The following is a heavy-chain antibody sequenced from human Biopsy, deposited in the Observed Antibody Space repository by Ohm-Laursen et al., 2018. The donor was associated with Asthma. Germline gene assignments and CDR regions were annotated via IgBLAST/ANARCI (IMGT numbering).Heavy chain of an antibody. CDR1: GFTFSSYA. D-gene: IGHD6-19*01. V-gene: IGHV3-23*01. CDR2: VSGSGGNT. J-gene: IGHJ4*02. Sequence: GSLRLSCAASGFTFSSYAMNWVRQAPGKGLEWVSTVSGSGGNTHYADSVKGRFTISRDNSKNTLYLQMNSLRAEDTAVYYCAREGIAVAHFDYWGQGTLVAVSS. CDR3: AREGIAVAHFDY.